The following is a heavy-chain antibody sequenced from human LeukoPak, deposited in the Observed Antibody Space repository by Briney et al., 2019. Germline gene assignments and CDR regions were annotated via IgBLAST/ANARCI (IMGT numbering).Heavy chain of an antibody. Sequence: PGGSLRLSCAASGFTFSSYSMNWIRQPPGKGLEWIGEINHSGGTNYNPSLKSRVTISVDTSKNQFSLKLSSVTAADTAVYYCARGPTTVTTFPFDYWGQGTLVTVSS. J-gene: IGHJ4*02. CDR3: ARGPTTVTTFPFDY. CDR1: GFTFSSYS. V-gene: IGHV4-34*01. CDR2: INHSGGT. D-gene: IGHD4-17*01.